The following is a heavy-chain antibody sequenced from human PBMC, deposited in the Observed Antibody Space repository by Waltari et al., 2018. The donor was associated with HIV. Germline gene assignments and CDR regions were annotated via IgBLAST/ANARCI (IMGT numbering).Heavy chain of an antibody. J-gene: IGHJ4*02. CDR1: GFTFSRYW. CDR3: ARTSGGDYSNSL. CDR2: IKQDGSEK. V-gene: IGHV3-7*01. Sequence: ELQLVESGGGLVQPGGSLRLSCAASGFTFSRYWISWVRQAPGKGLEWVANIKQDGSEKHYVDSVKGRFTISRDDTKNSLYLQMNSLRVEDTAVYYCARTSGGDYSNSLWGQGTLLTVSS. D-gene: IGHD4-4*01.